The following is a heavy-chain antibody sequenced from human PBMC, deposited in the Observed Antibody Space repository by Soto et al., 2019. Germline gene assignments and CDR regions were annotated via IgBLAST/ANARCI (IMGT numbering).Heavy chain of an antibody. J-gene: IGHJ5*02. CDR3: ARGYCTTTICDPWFDP. V-gene: IGHV5-51*01. CDR2: IYPGDSDT. D-gene: IGHD2-2*01. Sequence: GESLKISCTGSGYAFTSYWIAWVRQMPGKGLEWMGIIYPGDSDTRYSPSFQGQVTISADKSITTAYLQWSSLKASDTAMYYCARGYCTTTICDPWFDPWGQGTLVTVS. CDR1: GYAFTSYW.